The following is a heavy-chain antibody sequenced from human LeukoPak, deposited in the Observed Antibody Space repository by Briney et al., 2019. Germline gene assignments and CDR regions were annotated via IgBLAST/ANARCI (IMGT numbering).Heavy chain of an antibody. V-gene: IGHV3-53*01. D-gene: IGHD1-14*01. CDR2: LYSDGNT. Sequence: PGGSLRLSSAASGFTVITNDMTWVRQAPGKGLEWVSVLYSDGNTKYADSVQGRLTISRDNSKNTLYLEMNSLSPDDTAVYYCARGVEPLAANTLAYWGQGTLVTVSS. CDR1: GFTVITND. CDR3: ARGVEPLAANTLAY. J-gene: IGHJ4*02.